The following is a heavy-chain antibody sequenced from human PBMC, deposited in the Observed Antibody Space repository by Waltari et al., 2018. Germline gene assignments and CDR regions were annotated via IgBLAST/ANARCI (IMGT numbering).Heavy chain of an antibody. V-gene: IGHV3-23*01. D-gene: IGHD1-7*01. Sequence: EVQLLESGGGLVQPGGSLRLSCAASGFTFSSYAMSWVRRAPGKGLEWVSAISGSGGSTYYADSVKGRFTISRDNSKNTLYLQMNSLRAEDTAVYYCAKDVTGTTVTGYFDYWGQGTLVTVSS. CDR2: ISGSGGST. CDR3: AKDVTGTTVTGYFDY. J-gene: IGHJ4*02. CDR1: GFTFSSYA.